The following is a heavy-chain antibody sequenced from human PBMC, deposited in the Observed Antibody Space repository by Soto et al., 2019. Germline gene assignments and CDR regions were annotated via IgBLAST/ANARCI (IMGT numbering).Heavy chain of an antibody. J-gene: IGHJ4*02. D-gene: IGHD3-16*02. V-gene: IGHV4-34*01. CDR1: GGSLSGYY. Sequence: SETLSLTCAVYGGSLSGYYWSWIRQPPGKGLEWIGEINHSGSTNYNPSLKSRVTISVDTSKNQFSLKLSSVTAADTAVYYCARGAPASYDYIWGSYRSTPAHYYFDYWGQGTLVTSPQ. CDR3: ARGAPASYDYIWGSYRSTPAHYYFDY. CDR2: INHSGST.